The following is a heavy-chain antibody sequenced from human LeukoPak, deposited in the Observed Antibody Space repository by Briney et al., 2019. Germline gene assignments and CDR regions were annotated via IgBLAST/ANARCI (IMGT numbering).Heavy chain of an antibody. Sequence: SETLSLTCTVSGGSISSYYWSWIRQPPGKGLEWIGYIYYSGSTNYNPSLKSRVTISVDTSKNQFSLKLSSVTAADTAVYYCARTISSGWVDYWGQGTPVTVSS. V-gene: IGHV4-59*01. D-gene: IGHD6-19*01. CDR3: ARTISSGWVDY. CDR1: GGSISSYY. J-gene: IGHJ4*02. CDR2: IYYSGST.